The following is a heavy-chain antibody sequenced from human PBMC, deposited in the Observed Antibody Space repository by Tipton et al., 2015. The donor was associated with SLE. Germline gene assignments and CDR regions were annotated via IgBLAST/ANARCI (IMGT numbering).Heavy chain of an antibody. D-gene: IGHD3-16*01. Sequence: QLVQSGAEVKKPGESLKISCKGSGYIFSNFWIGWVRQMPGKGLEWMGIIYPSDSDTRYSPSFQGQVTISVDKSIDTAYLQWSSLKASDTAMYYCARGGAMAYAFDIWGQGTMVTVSS. CDR2: IYPSDSDT. V-gene: IGHV5-51*01. J-gene: IGHJ3*02. CDR1: GYIFSNFW. CDR3: ARGGAMAYAFDI.